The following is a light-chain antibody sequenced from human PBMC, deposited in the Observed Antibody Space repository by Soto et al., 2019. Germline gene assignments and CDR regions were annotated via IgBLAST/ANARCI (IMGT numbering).Light chain of an antibody. CDR3: QHYGSSPYT. CDR2: GAS. J-gene: IGKJ2*01. CDR1: QSVSSCY. Sequence: EIVLTQSPGTLSLSPGERATLSCRASQSVSSCYLAWYQQKPGRAPRLLIYGASSRATGIPDRFSGSGSGTDFTLTISRLEPEDFAVYYCQHYGSSPYTFGQGTKLEIK. V-gene: IGKV3-20*01.